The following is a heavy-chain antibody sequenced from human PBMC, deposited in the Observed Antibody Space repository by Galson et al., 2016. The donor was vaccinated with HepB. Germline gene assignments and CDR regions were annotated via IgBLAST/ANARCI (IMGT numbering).Heavy chain of an antibody. V-gene: IGHV3-23*01. J-gene: IGHJ6*02. CDR1: GFTFSSFA. CDR3: ARRPVSGAAGYYHGMDV. CDR2: LSGSADKS. Sequence: SLRLSCAASGFTFSSFAMTWVRQAPGKGPEWVSSLSGSADKSFYADSLKGRFTISRDNFNNTVFLQMNSLRAEDTAVYYCARRPVSGAAGYYHGMDVWGQGTTVIVSS. D-gene: IGHD6-25*01.